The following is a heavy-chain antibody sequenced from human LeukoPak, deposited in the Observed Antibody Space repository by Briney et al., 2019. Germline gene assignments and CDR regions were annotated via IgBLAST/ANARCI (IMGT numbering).Heavy chain of an antibody. CDR2: IYSGGGT. D-gene: IGHD6-13*01. Sequence: PGGSLRLSCTASGFTVSTNPMSWVRQAPGKGLEWVSVIYSGGGTTYADSVKGRFTISRDNSKNTLYLQMNSLRAEDTAVYYCARDFSYSSSWLDYWGQGTLVTVSS. CDR1: GFTVSTNP. J-gene: IGHJ4*02. CDR3: ARDFSYSSSWLDY. V-gene: IGHV3-66*01.